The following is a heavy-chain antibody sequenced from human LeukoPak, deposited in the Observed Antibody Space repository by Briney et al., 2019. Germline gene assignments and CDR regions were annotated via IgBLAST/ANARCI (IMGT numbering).Heavy chain of an antibody. CDR1: GFTFSSYE. D-gene: IGHD1-1*01. CDR2: ISGSGDST. CDR3: ARSFWNDLEYYYNGLDV. Sequence: GGSLRLSCAGSGFTFSSYEMTWVRQAPGKGLEWVSAISGSGDSTYYAASVKGRFTISRDNSKNTLHFQMNSMRAEDTAVYYCARSFWNDLEYYYNGLDVWGQGTTVTVSS. J-gene: IGHJ6*02. V-gene: IGHV3-23*01.